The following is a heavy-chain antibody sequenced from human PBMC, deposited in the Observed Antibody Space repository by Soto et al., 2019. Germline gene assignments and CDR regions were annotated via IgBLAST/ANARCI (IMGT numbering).Heavy chain of an antibody. V-gene: IGHV3-23*01. CDR3: AKPERYASGMEV. CDR2: ISARGDST. D-gene: IGHD2-2*01. CDR1: GVNFKNYA. J-gene: IGHJ6*02. Sequence: EVQLLESGGGLVQPGGSLRLSCAASGVNFKNYAMNWVRQAPGKGLEWASGISARGDSTYYADSVRGRFTISRDNSNNTVFLRMSGLSVEDTAIYYCAKPERYASGMEVWGQGTTVTVSS.